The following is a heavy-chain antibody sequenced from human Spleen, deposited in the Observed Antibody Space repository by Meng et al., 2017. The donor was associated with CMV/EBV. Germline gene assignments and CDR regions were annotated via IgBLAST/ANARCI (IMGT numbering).Heavy chain of an antibody. CDR1: GESFNGYY. Sequence: GSLRLSCAVFGESFNGYYYNWIRQPPGKDLEWIGEINHSGDTNYNPSLKSRVTISVDTSKNQFSLKLSSVTAADTAVYYCARDWAYYYDSSGYYRYFDYWGQGTLVTVSS. CDR2: INHSGDT. J-gene: IGHJ4*02. V-gene: IGHV4-34*01. CDR3: ARDWAYYYDSSGYYRYFDY. D-gene: IGHD3-22*01.